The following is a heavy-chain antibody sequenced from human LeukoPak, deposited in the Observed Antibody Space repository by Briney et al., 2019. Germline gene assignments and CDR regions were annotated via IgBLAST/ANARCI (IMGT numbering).Heavy chain of an antibody. CDR1: GFTFSSYW. J-gene: IGHJ4*02. D-gene: IGHD3-9*01. Sequence: PGGSLRLSCAASGFTFSSYWMSWVRQAPGKWLEWVANIKEDGSEKYCVNSVKGRFTIFRDNAKNSLYLQMNSLKVEDTAVYYCARDRYLSAAWGQGTLVTVSS. CDR2: IKEDGSEK. V-gene: IGHV3-7*01. CDR3: ARDRYLSAA.